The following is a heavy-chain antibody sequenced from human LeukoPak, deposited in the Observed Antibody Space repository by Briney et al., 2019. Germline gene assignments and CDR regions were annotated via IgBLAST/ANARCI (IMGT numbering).Heavy chain of an antibody. Sequence: PGGSLRLSCAASGFTFSSYAISWVRQAPGKGLEWVSAISGSGVTTNYADSVKGRLTISRDNSKNTLYLQMNSLRAEDTAVYSCATRSRYYFDYWGQGTLVTVSS. J-gene: IGHJ4*02. CDR3: ATRSRYYFDY. D-gene: IGHD6-13*01. CDR1: GFTFSSYA. CDR2: ISGSGVTT. V-gene: IGHV3-23*01.